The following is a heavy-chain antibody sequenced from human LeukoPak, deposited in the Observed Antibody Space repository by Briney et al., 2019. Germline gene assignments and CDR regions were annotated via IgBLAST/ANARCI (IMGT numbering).Heavy chain of an antibody. CDR3: ARDRYSGNYGHDYYYYMDV. D-gene: IGHD1-26*01. CDR2: ITTSSSYM. J-gene: IGHJ6*03. CDR1: GFTFSAYN. Sequence: GGSLRLSCAASGFTFSAYNMNWVRRTPGKGLEWVSSITTSSSYMFYADSVRGRFTISRDNAENSLYLQMNSLRDEDTAVYYCARDRYSGNYGHDYYYYMDVWGKGTTVTISS. V-gene: IGHV3-21*01.